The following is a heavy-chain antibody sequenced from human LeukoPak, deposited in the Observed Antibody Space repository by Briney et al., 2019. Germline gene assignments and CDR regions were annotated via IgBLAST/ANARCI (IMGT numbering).Heavy chain of an antibody. J-gene: IGHJ1*01. CDR1: GFTVNSNY. Sequence: GGSLRLSCAAPGFTVNSNYMSWVRQAPGKGLEWVSVIYSGGSTYYADSVKGRFTISRDNSKNTLYLQMNSLRAEDTAVYYCASMYSSQYLQHWGQGTLVTVSS. D-gene: IGHD2-21*01. V-gene: IGHV3-53*01. CDR3: ASMYSSQYLQH. CDR2: IYSGGST.